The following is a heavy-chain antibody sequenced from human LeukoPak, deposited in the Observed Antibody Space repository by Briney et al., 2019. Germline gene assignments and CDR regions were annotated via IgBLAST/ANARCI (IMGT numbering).Heavy chain of an antibody. J-gene: IGHJ5*02. Sequence: GGSLRLSCAASGFFFSSYVMHWVRQAPGKGLEWVAVISYDGSNKYYADSVKGRFTISRDNSKNTLSLQMNSLRAEDTAVYYCARGYSDYGSWFDPWGQGTLVTVSS. CDR3: ARGYSDYGSWFDP. CDR1: GFFFSSYV. D-gene: IGHD5-12*01. CDR2: ISYDGSNK. V-gene: IGHV3-30*03.